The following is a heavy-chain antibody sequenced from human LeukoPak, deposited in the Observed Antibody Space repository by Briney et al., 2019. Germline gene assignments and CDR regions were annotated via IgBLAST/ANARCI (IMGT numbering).Heavy chain of an antibody. CDR2: IYYSGTT. V-gene: IGHV4-59*01. CDR3: ARVGYGSGSWGWFDP. CDR1: RGSICGIF. Sequence: SETLSLSCTVSRGSICGIFWSWIRQSPGKGLEYIGYIYYSGTTDYNPTLKSRVSMSVDTSKNQFFLNLTSVTPAYTAIYYCARVGYGSGSWGWFDPWGQGTLVTVSS. J-gene: IGHJ5*02. D-gene: IGHD3-10*01.